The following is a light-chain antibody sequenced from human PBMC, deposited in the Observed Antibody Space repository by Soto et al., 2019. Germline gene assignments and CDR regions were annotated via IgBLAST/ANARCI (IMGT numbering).Light chain of an antibody. J-gene: IGKJ4*01. Sequence: EIVLTQSPGTLSLSPGERATLSCRASQSFSSRYLAWYQQKPGQAPRFLIYGASSRATGIPDRFSGSGSGTDFTLTISRVEPDAFAVYYCQQRSNWPPLTFGGGTKVDIK. V-gene: IGKV3D-20*02. CDR2: GAS. CDR1: QSFSSRY. CDR3: QQRSNWPPLT.